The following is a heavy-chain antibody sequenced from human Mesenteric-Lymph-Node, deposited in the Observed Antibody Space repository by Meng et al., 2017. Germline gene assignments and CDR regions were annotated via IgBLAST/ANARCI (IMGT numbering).Heavy chain of an antibody. CDR2: INPNSGGT. J-gene: IGHJ1*01. D-gene: IGHD6-13*01. CDR3: AESSSRSVGYFQH. Sequence: QGQLVQSGAEVKKPGASVKVSRKASGYTFTGYYMHWVRQAPGQGLEWMGWINPNSGGTNYAQKFQGRVTITADESTSTAYMELSSLRSEDTAVYYCAESSSRSVGYFQHWGQGTLVTVSS. V-gene: IGHV1-2*02. CDR1: GYTFTGYY.